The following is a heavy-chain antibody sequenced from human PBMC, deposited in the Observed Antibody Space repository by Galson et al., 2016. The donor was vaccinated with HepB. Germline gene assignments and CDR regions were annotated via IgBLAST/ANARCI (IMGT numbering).Heavy chain of an antibody. CDR1: GFSLSTSAMS. D-gene: IGHD2-2*01. V-gene: IGHV2-70*10. Sequence: PALVNPTQTLTLTCTLSGFSLSTSAMSVSWIRQPPGKALEWVARIDWDDDKYYSTSLRSRLTISKDTSNNQVVLTMTNMDSVDTATYYCARPYCTSAGCYYDAFDIWGQGTMVTVSS. CDR2: IDWDDDK. J-gene: IGHJ3*02. CDR3: ARPYCTSAGCYYDAFDI.